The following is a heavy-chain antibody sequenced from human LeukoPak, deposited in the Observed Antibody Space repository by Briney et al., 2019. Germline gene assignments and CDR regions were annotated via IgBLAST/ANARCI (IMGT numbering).Heavy chain of an antibody. CDR2: INSDGSST. CDR1: GFTFSSYW. CDR3: ARGDGDLLGFPEDYFGY. D-gene: IGHD5-24*01. J-gene: IGHJ4*02. Sequence: GGSLRLSCAASGFTFSSYWMHWVRQAPGKGLVWVSRINSDGSSTSYADSVKGRFTISRDNAKNTLYLQMNSLRAEDTAVYYCARGDGDLLGFPEDYFGYWGQGTLVTVSS. V-gene: IGHV3-74*01.